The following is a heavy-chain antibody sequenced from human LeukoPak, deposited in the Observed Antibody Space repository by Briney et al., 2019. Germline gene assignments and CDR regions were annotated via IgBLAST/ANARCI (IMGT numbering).Heavy chain of an antibody. V-gene: IGHV3-23*01. CDR2: ISGNGVGT. CDR3: AKDQVMSGSEASDI. CDR1: GFTFSSYT. Sequence: GGSLRLSCVASGFTFSSYTMNWVRQAPGKGLEWVSSISGNGVGTYYADSVKGRFTISRDNSWNTLYLQMNSLRAEDTAVYYCAKDQVMSGSEASDIWGQGTMVTVSS. J-gene: IGHJ3*02. D-gene: IGHD2-21*01.